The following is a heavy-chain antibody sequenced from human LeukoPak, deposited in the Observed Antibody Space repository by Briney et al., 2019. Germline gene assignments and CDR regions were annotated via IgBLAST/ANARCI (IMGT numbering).Heavy chain of an antibody. D-gene: IGHD3-10*01. CDR1: GFTFRSYW. Sequence: PGGSLRLSCAVSGFTFRSYWMNWVRQAPGKGLEWVANIKEDGCEKFYVDSVRGRFTISRDNAKNSLYLQMNRLRAEDTAVYYCARGSLVHYYRSGSYRIRAGFDYWGRGSLVTVSS. CDR2: IKEDGCEK. CDR3: ARGSLVHYYRSGSYRIRAGFDY. J-gene: IGHJ4*02. V-gene: IGHV3-7*01.